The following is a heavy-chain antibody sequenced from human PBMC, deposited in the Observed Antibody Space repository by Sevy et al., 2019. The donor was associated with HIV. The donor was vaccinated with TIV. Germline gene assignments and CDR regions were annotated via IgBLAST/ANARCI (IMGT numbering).Heavy chain of an antibody. J-gene: IGHJ4*02. CDR1: GFTFSSYS. Sequence: GGSLRLSCAASGFTFSSYSMNWVRQAPGKGLEWVSSISSRSSYIYYADSVKGRFTISRDNAKNSLYLQMNSLRAEDTAVYYCARARLFSRSAVGFDYWGQGTLVTVSS. CDR3: ARARLFSRSAVGFDY. V-gene: IGHV3-21*01. CDR2: ISSRSSYI. D-gene: IGHD3-10*01.